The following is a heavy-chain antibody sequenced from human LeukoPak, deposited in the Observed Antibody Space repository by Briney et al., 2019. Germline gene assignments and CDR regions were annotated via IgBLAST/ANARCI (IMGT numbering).Heavy chain of an antibody. J-gene: IGHJ4*02. V-gene: IGHV1-24*01. CDR2: FDPEDGET. CDR1: GYTLTELS. Sequence: ASVKVSCKVSGYTLTELSMHWVRQAPGKGLEWMGGFDPEDGETICAQKFQGRVTMTEDTSTDTAYMELSSLRSEDTAVYYCATDFPPEVRGVTNFDYWGQGTLVTVSS. CDR3: ATDFPPEVRGVTNFDY. D-gene: IGHD3-10*01.